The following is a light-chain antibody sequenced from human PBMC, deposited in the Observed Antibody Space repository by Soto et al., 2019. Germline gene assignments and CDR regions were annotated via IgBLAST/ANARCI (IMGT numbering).Light chain of an antibody. CDR3: QQYYSYPIP. Sequence: AIRMTQTPSSFSASTGDRVTITCRASQGISSYLAWYQQKPGKAPKLLIYAASTLQSGVPSRFSGSGSGTDFTLTISCLQSEDFATYYCQQYYSYPIPFGQVTRLAIK. J-gene: IGKJ5*01. V-gene: IGKV1-8*01. CDR1: QGISSY. CDR2: AAS.